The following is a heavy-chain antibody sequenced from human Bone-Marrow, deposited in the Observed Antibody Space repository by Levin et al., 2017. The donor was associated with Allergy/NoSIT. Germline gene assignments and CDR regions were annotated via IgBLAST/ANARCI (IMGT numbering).Heavy chain of an antibody. CDR2: ISYDGSNK. CDR1: GFTFSSYA. Sequence: GGSLRLSCAASGFTFSSYAMHWVRQAPSKGLEWVAVISYDGSNKYYADSVKGRFTISRDNSKNTLYLQMNSLRAEDTAVYYCARDLWIQLWNYFDYWGQGTLVTVSS. D-gene: IGHD5-18*01. J-gene: IGHJ4*02. CDR3: ARDLWIQLWNYFDY. V-gene: IGHV3-30-3*01.